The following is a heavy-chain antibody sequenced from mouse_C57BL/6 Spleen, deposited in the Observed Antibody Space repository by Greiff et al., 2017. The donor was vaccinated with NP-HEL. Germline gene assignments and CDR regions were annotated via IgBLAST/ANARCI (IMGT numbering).Heavy chain of an antibody. V-gene: IGHV3-6*01. Sequence: DVQLQESGPGLVKPSQSLSLTCSVTGYSITSGYYWNWIRQFPGNKLEWMGYISYDGSNNYNPSLKNRISITRDTSKNQFFLKLNSVTTEDTATYYCAREDGNSGAYAMDYWGQGTSVTVSS. CDR2: ISYDGSN. CDR3: AREDGNSGAYAMDY. CDR1: GYSITSGYY. J-gene: IGHJ4*01. D-gene: IGHD2-1*01.